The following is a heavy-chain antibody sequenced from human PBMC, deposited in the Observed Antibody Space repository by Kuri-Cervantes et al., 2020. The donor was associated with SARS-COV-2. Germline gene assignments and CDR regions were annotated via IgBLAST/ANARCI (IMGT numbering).Heavy chain of an antibody. CDR2: ISGSGGST. D-gene: IGHD5-18*01. CDR3: AKDGYSYGRAYYYYYMDV. J-gene: IGHJ6*03. CDR1: GFTFSSYA. V-gene: IGHV3-23*01. Sequence: ETLSLTCAASGFTFSSYAMSWVRQAPGKGLEWVSAISGSGGSTYYADSVKGRFTISRDNSKNALYLQMNSLRAEDTAVYYCAKDGYSYGRAYYYYYMDVWGKGTTVTVSS.